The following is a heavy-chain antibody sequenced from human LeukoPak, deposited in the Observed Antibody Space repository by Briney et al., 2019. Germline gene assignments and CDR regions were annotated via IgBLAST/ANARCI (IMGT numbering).Heavy chain of an antibody. J-gene: IGHJ4*02. V-gene: IGHV4-59*01. CDR3: ARAEDIVATIFDY. CDR2: IYYSGST. Sequence: PSETLSLTCTVSGGSISRYYWSWIRQPPGKGLEWIGYIYYSGSTNYNPALKSRVTISVDTSKNQFSLKLSSVTAADTAVYYCARAEDIVATIFDYWGQGTLVTVSS. CDR1: GGSISRYY. D-gene: IGHD5-12*01.